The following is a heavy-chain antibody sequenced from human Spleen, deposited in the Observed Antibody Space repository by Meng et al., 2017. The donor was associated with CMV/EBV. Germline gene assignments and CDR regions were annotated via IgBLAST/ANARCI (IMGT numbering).Heavy chain of an antibody. J-gene: IGHJ3*02. CDR2: ISGGS. V-gene: IGHV1-46*01. D-gene: IGHD3-3*01. CDR3: ARDPMGRFRGGFDAFDM. Sequence: ISGGSTYAQAFQGRVTLTRDTSTSTVYMEMSSLTSEDTAMYYCARDPMGRFRGGFDAFDMWGQGTMVTVSS.